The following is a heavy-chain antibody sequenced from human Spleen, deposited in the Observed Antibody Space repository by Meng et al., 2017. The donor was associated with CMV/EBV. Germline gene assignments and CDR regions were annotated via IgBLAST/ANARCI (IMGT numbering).Heavy chain of an antibody. D-gene: IGHD2-2*01. V-gene: IGHV5-51*01. J-gene: IGHJ6*02. CDR2: IYPGDSDN. CDR3: ARSPYCSSTSCYFNAFYYYGMDV. Sequence: GESLKISCKASGYSFTNYWIGWVRQMPGKGLEWMGIIYPGDSDNRYSPSFQGQVTISADKSISTAYLQWSSLKASDTAMYYCARSPYCSSTSCYFNAFYYYGMDVWGQGTTVTVSS. CDR1: GYSFTNYW.